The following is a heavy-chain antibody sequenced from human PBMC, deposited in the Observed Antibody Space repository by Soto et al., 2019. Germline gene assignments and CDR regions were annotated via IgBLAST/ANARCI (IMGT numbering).Heavy chain of an antibody. CDR2: IYYSGST. Sequence: TSETLSLTCAVSGGSISSGGYSWSWIRQPPGKGLEWIGYIYYSGSTNYNPSLKSRVTISVDTSKNQFSLKLSSVTAADTAVYYCAIDQLPAALLVWFDPSRHGTLVTVSA. CDR1: GGSISSGGYS. J-gene: IGHJ5*02. V-gene: IGHV4-61*08. CDR3: AIDQLPAALLVWFDP. D-gene: IGHD2-2*01.